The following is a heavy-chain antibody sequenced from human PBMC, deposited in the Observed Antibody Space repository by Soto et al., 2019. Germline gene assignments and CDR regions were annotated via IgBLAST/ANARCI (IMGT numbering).Heavy chain of an antibody. Sequence: TGGSLRLSCAASGFTFGSYDMHWVRQATGRGLEWVSGIGTADDTYYPDSVKGRFTISRENPKNSLYLQMNSLRAEDTAVYYCARRSEGYYDRWGQGTLVTVS. CDR1: GFTFGSYD. J-gene: IGHJ5*02. D-gene: IGHD3-10*01. V-gene: IGHV3-13*01. CDR3: ARRSEGYYDR. CDR2: IGTADDT.